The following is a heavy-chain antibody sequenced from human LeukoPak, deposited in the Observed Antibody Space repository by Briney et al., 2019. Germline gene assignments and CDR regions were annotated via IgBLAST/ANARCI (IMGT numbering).Heavy chain of an antibody. CDR2: IKPDGSEK. D-gene: IGHD4-17*01. J-gene: IGHJ4*02. CDR3: AIEIDYGEGYTFDY. V-gene: IGHV3-7*01. CDR1: GLTLSDYW. Sequence: PGGSLRLSCAASGLTLSDYWMTWVRQAPGKGLEWVANIKPDGSEKYYVDSVKGRFTISRDNSKNTLYLQMNSLRAEDTAVYYCAIEIDYGEGYTFDYWGQGTLVTVSS.